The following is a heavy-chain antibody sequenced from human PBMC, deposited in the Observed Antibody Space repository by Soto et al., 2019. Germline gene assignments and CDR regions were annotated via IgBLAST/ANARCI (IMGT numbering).Heavy chain of an antibody. CDR1: GFAFSTYA. Sequence: GGSLRLSCAASGFAFSTYAMTWVRQAPGKWLEWVSVISGSGGSSYYADSVKGRFTISRGNSKNTLFLQMNGLRAEDTAVYYCAKVTKRAAAGRYEYYKYGMDVWGQGXTVTVYS. CDR3: AKVTKRAAAGRYEYYKYGMDV. D-gene: IGHD6-13*01. CDR2: ISGSGGSS. J-gene: IGHJ6*02. V-gene: IGHV3-23*01.